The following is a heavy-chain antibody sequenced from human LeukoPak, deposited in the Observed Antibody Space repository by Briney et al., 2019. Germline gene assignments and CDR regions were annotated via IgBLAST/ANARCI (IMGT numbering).Heavy chain of an antibody. CDR2: IYYGVTT. Sequence: SETLSLTCTVSDGSISSSTYYWAWIRQPPGKGLEWIGGIYYGVTTYYNPSLKSRVTISVDTSKNHFSLKLSSVTAADTAVYYCARSLNLDAYGSGSYYSNWGQGTLVTVSS. CDR1: DGSISSSTYY. CDR3: ARSLNLDAYGSGSYYSN. D-gene: IGHD3-10*01. V-gene: IGHV4-39*02. J-gene: IGHJ4*02.